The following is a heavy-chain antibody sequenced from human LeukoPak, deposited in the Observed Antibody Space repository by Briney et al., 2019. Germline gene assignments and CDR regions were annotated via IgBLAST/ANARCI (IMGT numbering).Heavy chain of an antibody. V-gene: IGHV3-7*01. J-gene: IGHJ4*02. CDR2: IKDDGSES. CDR1: GFTFDDYA. Sequence: GGSLRLSCAASGFTFDDYAVHWVRQAPGKGLEWVANIKDDGSESYYVDSVKGRFTISRDNAKNSLYLQMTSLRDEDTAVYYCARTIRGYWGQGTLVTVSS. CDR3: ARTIRGY. D-gene: IGHD4/OR15-4a*01.